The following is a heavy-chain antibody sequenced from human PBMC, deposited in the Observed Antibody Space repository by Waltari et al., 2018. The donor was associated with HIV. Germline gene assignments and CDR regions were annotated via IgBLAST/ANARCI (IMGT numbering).Heavy chain of an antibody. J-gene: IGHJ1*01. V-gene: IGHV3-15*01. CDR2: IKSKRNGGTT. CDR1: GLSFSDVG. Sequence: EPQLAESGGGSVAPGGSLRLSCAASGLSFSDVGMSWVRQAPGRGLEWVGRIKSKRNGGTTDYAPVVQGRFTISRDDSRNVVYLYLANLKTEDSATYYCSTDMPLIWKYLWGLGTLVSVSS. D-gene: IGHD1-1*01. CDR3: STDMPLIWKYL.